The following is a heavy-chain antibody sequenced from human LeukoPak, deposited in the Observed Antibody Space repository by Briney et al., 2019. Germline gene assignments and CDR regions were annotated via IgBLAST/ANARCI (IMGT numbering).Heavy chain of an antibody. V-gene: IGHV4-59*08. CDR2: IYYSGST. CDR3: ARHVSAASNVFDI. Sequence: PSETLSLTCTVSNGSISSYYWSWIRQPPGKEVEWIGYIYYSGSTNYNPSLKSRVTISVDTSKRQFSLKLTSVTAADTAVYYCARHVSAASNVFDIWGQGMMVIVSS. D-gene: IGHD6-25*01. CDR1: NGSISSYY. J-gene: IGHJ3*02.